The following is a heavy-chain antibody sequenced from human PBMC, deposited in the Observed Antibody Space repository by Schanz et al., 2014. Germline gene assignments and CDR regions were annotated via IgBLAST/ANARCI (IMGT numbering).Heavy chain of an antibody. Sequence: QVQLVESGGGLVQPGGSLRLSCAASGFSFSDYYMSWIRQAPGKGLEWISFINTGSNYINYADSVKGRFTISRANSKNTLYLQRSSLRADDTAVYYCAKAADWPVTRFDPWGQGTLVTVSS. CDR2: INTGSNYI. V-gene: IGHV3-11*05. CDR1: GFSFSDYY. CDR3: AKAADWPVTRFDP. D-gene: IGHD3-9*01. J-gene: IGHJ5*02.